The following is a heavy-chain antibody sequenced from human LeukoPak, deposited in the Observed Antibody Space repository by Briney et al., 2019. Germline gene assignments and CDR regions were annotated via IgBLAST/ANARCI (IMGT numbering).Heavy chain of an antibody. Sequence: SETLSLTSTVSGYSISSGYYWGWIRQPPGKGLEWIGSIYHSGSTYYNPSLKSRVTISVDTSKNQFSLKLSSVTAADTAVYYCARERGFTMIVGTAEGFDPWGQGTLVTVSS. CDR2: IYHSGST. CDR1: GYSISSGYY. CDR3: ARERGFTMIVGTAEGFDP. J-gene: IGHJ5*02. D-gene: IGHD3-22*01. V-gene: IGHV4-38-2*02.